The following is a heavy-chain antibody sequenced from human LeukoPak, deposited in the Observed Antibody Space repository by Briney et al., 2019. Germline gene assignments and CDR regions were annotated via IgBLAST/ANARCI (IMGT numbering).Heavy chain of an antibody. CDR3: ATNWGTTGALGGFDP. J-gene: IGHJ5*02. D-gene: IGHD1-1*01. Sequence: GESLKISCKGSGYSFTSYWIGWVRQMPGKGLEWMGIIYPGDSDTRYSPSFQGQVTISADKSISTAYLQWSSLKASDTAMYYCATNWGTTGALGGFDPWGQGTLVTVSS. CDR2: IYPGDSDT. CDR1: GYSFTSYW. V-gene: IGHV5-51*01.